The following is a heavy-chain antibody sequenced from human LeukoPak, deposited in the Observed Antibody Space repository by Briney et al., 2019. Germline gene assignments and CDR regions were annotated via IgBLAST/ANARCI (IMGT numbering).Heavy chain of an antibody. J-gene: IGHJ4*02. Sequence: PGGSLRLSCSASGLTFSSYGMHWVRQAPGKGPEYLAGITSNGGSTYYADSVKGRFTISRDNSKNTLYLQMSSLRTDDTAVYYCKTSPVSRIDHWGQGTLVTVSS. CDR1: GLTFSSYG. CDR3: KTSPVSRIDH. D-gene: IGHD2-2*01. CDR2: ITSNGGST. V-gene: IGHV3-64D*09.